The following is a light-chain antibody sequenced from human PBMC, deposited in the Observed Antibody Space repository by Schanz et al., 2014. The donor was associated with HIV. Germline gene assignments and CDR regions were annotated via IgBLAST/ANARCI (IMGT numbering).Light chain of an antibody. Sequence: EIVMTQSPATLYVSPGEGATLSCRASQSISNNLAWYQHKPGQAPRLLIYGASTRATGIPARFSGSGSGTDFTLTISRLEPEDFAVYYCHQYGDSRGTFGGGTKVEIK. CDR3: HQYGDSRGT. J-gene: IGKJ4*01. V-gene: IGKV3-15*01. CDR1: QSISNN. CDR2: GAS.